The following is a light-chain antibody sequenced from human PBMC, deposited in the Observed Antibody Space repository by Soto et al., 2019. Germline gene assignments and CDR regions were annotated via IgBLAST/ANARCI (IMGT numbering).Light chain of an antibody. CDR3: PQQVRAWT. CDR1: QRVSSTY. CDR2: GAS. Sequence: IVLKMSPVTLSLTHGDRATLSCRASQRVSSTYLAWYQQKPGQAPRLLIEGASGRATVIADWLRGGGSGTDFTLTCSRRELEVFAVYHSPQQVRAWTCGQGATV. J-gene: IGKJ1*01. V-gene: IGKV3-20*01.